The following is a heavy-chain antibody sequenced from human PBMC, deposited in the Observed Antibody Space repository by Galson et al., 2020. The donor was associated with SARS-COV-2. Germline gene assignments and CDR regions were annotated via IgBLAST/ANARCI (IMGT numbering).Heavy chain of an antibody. CDR3: ARAPSCSGDCRFHYFDY. V-gene: IGHV4-34*01. CDR1: VGSFSGYY. J-gene: IGHJ4*02. CDR2: ISYGGGT. D-gene: IGHD2-21*02. Sequence: SETLSLTCAVYVGSFSGYYWSWIRQPPGMGLEWVGEISYGGGTNYNPSLKSRVTISVDTSKNQFSLKLSSVTAADTVVYYCARAPSCSGDCRFHYFDYWGQGTLVTVPS.